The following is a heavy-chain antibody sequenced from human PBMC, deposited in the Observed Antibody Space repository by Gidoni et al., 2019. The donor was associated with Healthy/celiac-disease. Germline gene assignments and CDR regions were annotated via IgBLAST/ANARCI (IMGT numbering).Heavy chain of an antibody. CDR2: IIPLFGNA. V-gene: IGHV1-69*01. J-gene: IGHJ6*02. Sequence: QVQLRQSGTDVKKHGSRVKVSGKASGGTFGGDALSLVRQAPGQGREWMVVIIPLFGNASPAPTFQGRVTITADESTGSAYMGLRRLRSEDTAAYYCARGEYRITVRYYGMDVWGQGPTVTVSS. D-gene: IGHD6-19*01. CDR3: ARGEYRITVRYYGMDV. CDR1: GGTFGGDA.